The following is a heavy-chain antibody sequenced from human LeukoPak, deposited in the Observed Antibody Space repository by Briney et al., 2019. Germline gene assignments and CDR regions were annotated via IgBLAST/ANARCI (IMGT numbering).Heavy chain of an antibody. D-gene: IGHD4-17*01. CDR1: GFTFGDYA. CDR3: TRDYGDYKGDY. J-gene: IGHJ4*02. Sequence: GGSLRLSCTGSGFTFGDYAVIWVGQAPGRGLEWVGFIRSKAYGGTTEYAASVKGRFTISRDDSKSIAYLQMDSLKTEDTAVYYCTRDYGDYKGDYWGQGTLVTVSS. V-gene: IGHV3-49*04. CDR2: IRSKAYGGTT.